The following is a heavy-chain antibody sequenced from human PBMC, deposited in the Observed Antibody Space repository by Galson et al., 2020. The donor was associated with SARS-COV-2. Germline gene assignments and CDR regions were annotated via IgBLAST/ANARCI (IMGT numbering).Heavy chain of an antibody. CDR1: GFPFDDYA. CDR2: ISWNSGSI. J-gene: IGHJ4*02. CDR3: AALGMSGAFNY. V-gene: IGHV3-9*01. D-gene: IGHD3-10*01. Sequence: GGSLRLSCAASGFPFDDYAMHWVRQAPGKGLEWVSGISWNSGSIAYADSVKGRFSISRDNSKNSLYLEMISLRPEDTAFYYCAALGMSGAFNYWGQGTLVTVSS.